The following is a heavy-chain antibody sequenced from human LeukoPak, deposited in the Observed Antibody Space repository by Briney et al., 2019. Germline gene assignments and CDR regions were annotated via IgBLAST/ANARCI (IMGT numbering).Heavy chain of an antibody. CDR3: AIQPWGSGNNWYFDL. CDR2: ISPNSGGT. J-gene: IGHJ2*01. Sequence: ASVKVSCKASGYTFTAYYIHWVRQAPGQGLEWMGWISPNSGGTDYAQKSQGRVTMTRDTSISTAYMELSSLRSDDTAVYYCAIQPWGSGNNWYFDLWGRGTLVTVSS. D-gene: IGHD7-27*01. CDR1: GYTFTAYY. V-gene: IGHV1-2*02.